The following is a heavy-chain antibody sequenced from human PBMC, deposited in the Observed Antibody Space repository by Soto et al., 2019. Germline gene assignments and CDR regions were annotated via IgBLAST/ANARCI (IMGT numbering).Heavy chain of an antibody. CDR2: ISSSSSYI. V-gene: IGHV3-21*01. CDR1: GFTFSSYS. J-gene: IGHJ4*02. Sequence: GGSLRLSCAASGFTFSSYSMNWVRQAPGKGLEWVSSISSSSSYIYYADSVKGRFTIYRDNAKNSLYLQMNSLRAEDTAVYYCARGGLDYYGSGSYYDYWGQGTLVTVSS. D-gene: IGHD3-10*01. CDR3: ARGGLDYYGSGSYYDY.